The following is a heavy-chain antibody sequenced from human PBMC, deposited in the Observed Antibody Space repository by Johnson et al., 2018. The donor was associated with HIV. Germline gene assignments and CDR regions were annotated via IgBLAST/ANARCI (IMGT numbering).Heavy chain of an antibody. Sequence: QVQLLESGGGVVQPGRSLRLSCAASGFTFSNYGMHWVRQAPGKGLAWVAAIWFDGSNKYYADSVKGRVTISRDNSKNTLYLQMNSLRGEDTAVYYCAKEAITMEVDIWGQGTMVTVSS. D-gene: IGHD1-14*01. CDR1: GFTFSNYG. J-gene: IGHJ3*02. CDR3: AKEAITMEVDI. V-gene: IGHV3-33*06. CDR2: IWFDGSNK.